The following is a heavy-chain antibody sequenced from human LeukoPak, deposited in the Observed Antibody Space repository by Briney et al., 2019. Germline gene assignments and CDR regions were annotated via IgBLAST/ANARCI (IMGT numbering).Heavy chain of an antibody. D-gene: IGHD7-27*01. CDR2: MSPNSGDT. CDR3: ARGPPNWGYDY. CDR1: GYTFTSYD. J-gene: IGHJ4*02. Sequence: ASVKVSCKASGYTFTSYDFNWVRQATGQRPEWMGWMSPNSGDTGYAQKFQDRVTMTRNTSISTAYMELSSLRSGDTAVYYCARGPPNWGYDYWGPGTLVTVSS. V-gene: IGHV1-8*01.